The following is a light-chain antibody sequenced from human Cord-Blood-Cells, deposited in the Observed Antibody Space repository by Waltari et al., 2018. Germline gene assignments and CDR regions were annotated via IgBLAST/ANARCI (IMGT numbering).Light chain of an antibody. CDR1: SSNIGHKY. Sequence: QSVLTQPPSVSAAPGPNVTISCPGSSSNIGHKYVTRYQQLPGTAPKLLIYDNNKRPSGIPDRFSGSKSGTSATLGITGLQTGDEADYYCGTWDSSLSAGVFGGGTKLTVL. J-gene: IGLJ2*01. CDR3: GTWDSSLSAGV. CDR2: DNN. V-gene: IGLV1-51*01.